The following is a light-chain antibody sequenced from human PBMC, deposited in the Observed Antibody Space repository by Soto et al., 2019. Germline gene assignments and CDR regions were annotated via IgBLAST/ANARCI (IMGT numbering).Light chain of an antibody. CDR1: SSDVGGYNY. V-gene: IGLV2-8*01. Sequence: QAVLTQPPSASGSPGQSVTISCTGTSSDVGGYNYVSWYQQHPGKAPKLMIYEVSKRPSGVPDRFSGSKSGNTASLTVSGLQAEDEADYYCSSYAGSKVFGGGTK. CDR3: SSYAGSKV. CDR2: EVS. J-gene: IGLJ2*01.